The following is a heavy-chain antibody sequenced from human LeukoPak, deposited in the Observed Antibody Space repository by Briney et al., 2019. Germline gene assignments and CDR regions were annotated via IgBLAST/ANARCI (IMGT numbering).Heavy chain of an antibody. J-gene: IGHJ6*02. V-gene: IGHV4-4*07. Sequence: SETLSLTYTVSGGSISSYYWSWIRQPAGKGLEWIGRIYTSGSTNYNPSLKSRVTMSVDTSKNQFSLKLSSVTAADTAVYCHASSISRSAAMLDYYYGMDVWGQGTTVTVSS. CDR3: ASSISRSAAMLDYYYGMDV. CDR1: GGSISSYY. CDR2: IYTSGST. D-gene: IGHD2-2*01.